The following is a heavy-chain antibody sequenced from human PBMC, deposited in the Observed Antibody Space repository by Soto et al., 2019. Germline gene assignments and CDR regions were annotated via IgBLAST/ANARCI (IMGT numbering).Heavy chain of an antibody. Sequence: QVQLVESGGGVVQPGRSLRLSCAVSGFTFSRYGMHWVRQAPGKGLEWVAGISYDGSNTYHVDSAKGRFTVSRDNSKNTLYLQMNSLREADTDVYYCVTDQCEFHGGLDYWGQGALVTVSS. V-gene: IGHV3-30*03. D-gene: IGHD3-10*01. CDR1: GFTFSRYG. CDR2: ISYDGSNT. CDR3: VTDQCEFHGGLDY. J-gene: IGHJ4*02.